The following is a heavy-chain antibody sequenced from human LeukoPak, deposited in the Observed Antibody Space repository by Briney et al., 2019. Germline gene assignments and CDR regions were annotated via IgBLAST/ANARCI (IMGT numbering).Heavy chain of an antibody. V-gene: IGHV1-46*01. J-gene: IGHJ5*02. CDR3: ARTNLSLIVGDLPRGRSENWFDP. D-gene: IGHD1-26*01. CDR2: INPSGGST. Sequence: ASVKVSCKASGYTFTSYYMHWVRQAPGQGLEWMGIINPSGGSTSYAQKFQGRVTMTRDTSTSTVYMELSSLRSEDTAVYYCARTNLSLIVGDLPRGRSENWFDPWGQGTLVTVSS. CDR1: GYTFTSYY.